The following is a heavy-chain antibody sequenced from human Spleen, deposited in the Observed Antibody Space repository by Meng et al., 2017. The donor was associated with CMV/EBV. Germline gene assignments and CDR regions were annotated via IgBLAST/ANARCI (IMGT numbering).Heavy chain of an antibody. CDR2: IYYSGGT. J-gene: IGHJ3*02. CDR1: AYPINTDYY. V-gene: IGHV4-38-2*02. Sequence: SETLSLTCTVSAYPINTDYYWGWIRQPPGKALEWLGSIYYSGGTFYNPSLKSRVAISVDTSKNHFSLRLSSVTATDTAVYYCARTISSGWNAAFDIWGQGRMVTVSS. CDR3: ARTISSGWNAAFDI. D-gene: IGHD6-19*01.